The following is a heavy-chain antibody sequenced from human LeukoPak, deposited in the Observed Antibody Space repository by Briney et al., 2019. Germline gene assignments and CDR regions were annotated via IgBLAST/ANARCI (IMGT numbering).Heavy chain of an antibody. J-gene: IGHJ5*02. D-gene: IGHD6-19*01. CDR1: GFTFSDYY. V-gene: IGHV3-74*01. Sequence: PGGSLRLSCAASGFTFSDYYMSWVRQAPGKGLVWVSRINSDGSNTSYADSVKGRFTISRDNAKNTLYLQMNSLRADDTAVYYCAAAVAGTWGQGTLVTVSS. CDR3: AAAVAGT. CDR2: INSDGSNT.